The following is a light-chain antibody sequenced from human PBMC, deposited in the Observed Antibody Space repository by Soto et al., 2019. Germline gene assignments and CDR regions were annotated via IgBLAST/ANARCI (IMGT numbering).Light chain of an antibody. CDR3: QQYGSSPWT. CDR1: QSVSSSY. V-gene: IGKV3-20*01. CDR2: GAS. Sequence: EIVLTQSPGTLSLSPGERATLSCRASQSVSSSYLAWYQQKPGQAPRLVIYGASSRATDIPDRFSGSGSGTDFSLTISRLEPEVFAVYYCQQYGSSPWTFGHGTTVDIK. J-gene: IGKJ1*01.